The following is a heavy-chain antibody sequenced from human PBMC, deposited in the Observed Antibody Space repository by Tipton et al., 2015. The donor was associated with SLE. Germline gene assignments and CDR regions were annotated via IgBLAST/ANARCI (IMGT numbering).Heavy chain of an antibody. CDR2: IYYSGSS. CDR1: GGSISSSSYY. V-gene: IGHV4-39*07. J-gene: IGHJ3*02. D-gene: IGHD3-22*01. CDR3: ARVHPRVTMIVVTSPANAFDI. Sequence: TLSLTCAVSGGSISSSSYYWGWIRQPPGKGLEWIGRIYYSGSSYYNPSLKSRVTISVDTSKNQFSLKLSSVTAADTAGDYWARVHPRVTMIVVTSPANAFDIWGQGTMVTVSS.